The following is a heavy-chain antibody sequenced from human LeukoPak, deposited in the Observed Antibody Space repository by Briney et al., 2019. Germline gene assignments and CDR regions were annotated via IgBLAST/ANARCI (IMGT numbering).Heavy chain of an antibody. J-gene: IGHJ4*02. CDR1: GFTFSSYA. V-gene: IGHV3-23*01. D-gene: IGHD3-22*01. Sequence: GESLRLSCAASGFTFSSYAMSWVRQAPGKGLEWVSAISGSGGSTYYADSVRGRFTISRDNSKNTLYLQMNSLRAEDTAVYYCAKRWDDSSGYYPDYWGQGTLVTVSS. CDR3: AKRWDDSSGYYPDY. CDR2: ISGSGGST.